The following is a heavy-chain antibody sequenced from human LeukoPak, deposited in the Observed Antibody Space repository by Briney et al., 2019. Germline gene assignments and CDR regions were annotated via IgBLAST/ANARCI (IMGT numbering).Heavy chain of an antibody. D-gene: IGHD3-16*01. Sequence: PGGSLRLSCAASGFTVSSNYMSWVRQAPGKGLEWVSVIYPGGSAYYPDSLQGRFTISRDTSKNILYLQVNSLRADDTAVYYCARVLAGPSYDYFDYWGQGTLVTVSS. J-gene: IGHJ4*02. CDR1: GFTVSSNY. CDR3: ARVLAGPSYDYFDY. CDR2: IYPGGSA. V-gene: IGHV3-53*01.